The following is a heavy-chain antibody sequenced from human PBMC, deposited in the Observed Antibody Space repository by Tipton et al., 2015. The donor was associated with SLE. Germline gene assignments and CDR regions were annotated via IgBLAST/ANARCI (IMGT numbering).Heavy chain of an antibody. Sequence: TLSLTCAVYGGSFSNYYWSWIRQPPGKGLEWIGDINHSGSTNYNPSLKSRVTISVDTPKNQFSLKLSSVTAADTAVYYCARSGSWHDALDIWGQGTMVTVSS. V-gene: IGHV4-34*01. CDR3: ARSGSWHDALDI. CDR1: GGSFSNYY. CDR2: INHSGST. J-gene: IGHJ3*02. D-gene: IGHD6-13*01.